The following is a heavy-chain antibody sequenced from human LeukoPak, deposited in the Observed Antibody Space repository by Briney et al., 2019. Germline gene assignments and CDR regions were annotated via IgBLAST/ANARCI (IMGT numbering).Heavy chain of an antibody. Sequence: GGSLRLSCAASGFTFSSYWMSWVRQAPGKGLEWVANIKQDGSEKYYVDSVKGRFTISRDNSKNTLYLQMNSLRAEDTAVYYCAKDLRGQWEYFQHWGQGTLVTVSS. CDR2: IKQDGSEK. J-gene: IGHJ1*01. V-gene: IGHV3-7*01. D-gene: IGHD6-19*01. CDR3: AKDLRGQWEYFQH. CDR1: GFTFSSYW.